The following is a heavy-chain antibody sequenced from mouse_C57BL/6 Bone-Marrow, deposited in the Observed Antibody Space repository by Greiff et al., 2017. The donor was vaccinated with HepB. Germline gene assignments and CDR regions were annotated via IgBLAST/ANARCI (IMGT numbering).Heavy chain of an antibody. CDR3: ASRYYSNSWFAY. CDR2: ISNGGGST. V-gene: IGHV5-12*01. Sequence: EVHLVESGGGLVQPGGSLKLSCAASGFTFSDYYMYWVRQTPEKRLEWVAYISNGGGSTYYPDTVKGRFTISRDNAKNTLYLQMSRLKSEDTAMYYCASRYYSNSWFAYWGQGTLVTVSA. D-gene: IGHD2-5*01. CDR1: GFTFSDYY. J-gene: IGHJ3*01.